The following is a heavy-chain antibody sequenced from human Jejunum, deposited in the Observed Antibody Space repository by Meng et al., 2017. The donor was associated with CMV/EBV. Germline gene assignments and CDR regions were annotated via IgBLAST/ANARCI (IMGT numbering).Heavy chain of an antibody. D-gene: IGHD3-10*01. CDR2: ISASGVSA. CDR1: YE. J-gene: IGHJ6*02. Sequence: YEMNWVRQAPGKGLDWVSTISASGVSAYYADSVKGRFTISRDNSKNTLYLQINSLRADDTAVYYCAKVLNPPRMRFSYYGMDVWGQGTTVTVSS. V-gene: IGHV3-23*01. CDR3: AKVLNPPRMRFSYYGMDV.